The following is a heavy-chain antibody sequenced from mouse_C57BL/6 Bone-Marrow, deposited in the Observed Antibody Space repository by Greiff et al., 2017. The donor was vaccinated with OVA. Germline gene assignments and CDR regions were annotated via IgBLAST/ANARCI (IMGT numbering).Heavy chain of an antibody. J-gene: IGHJ1*03. CDR2: IYPGDGDT. D-gene: IGHD1-1*01. CDR1: GYAFSSSW. V-gene: IGHV1-82*01. Sequence: QVQLQQSGPELVKPGASVKISCKASGYAFSSSWMNWVKQRPGKGLEWIGRIYPGDGDTNYNGKFKGKATLTADKSSSTAYMQLSSLTSEDSAVYYCARSNYGSSCDWYFDDWGKGTTVTVSS. CDR3: ARSNYGSSCDWYFDD.